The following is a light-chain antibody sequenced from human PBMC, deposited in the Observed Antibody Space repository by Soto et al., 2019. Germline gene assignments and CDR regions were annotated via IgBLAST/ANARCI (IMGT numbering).Light chain of an antibody. Sequence: TVLTQSPGTLSVSPGERASLSCRASQSVSINLAWYQQKPGQAPRLLIYGASTRATGIPDRFSGSGSGTDFTLTISRLEPEDFAVYYCQQYGSSGTFGQGTKVDIK. CDR1: QSVSIN. CDR3: QQYGSSGT. J-gene: IGKJ1*01. V-gene: IGKV3-20*01. CDR2: GAS.